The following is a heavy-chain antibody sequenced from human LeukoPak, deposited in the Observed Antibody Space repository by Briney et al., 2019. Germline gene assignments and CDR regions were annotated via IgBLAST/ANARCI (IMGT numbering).Heavy chain of an antibody. D-gene: IGHD3/OR15-3a*01. Sequence: SETLSLTCTVSGGSISSSSYYWSWIRQPPGKGLEWIGEINHSGSTNYNPSLKSRVTISVDTSKNQFSLKLSSVTAADTAVYYCAGRPGTGPTDYWGRGTLVTVSS. CDR1: GGSISSSSYY. CDR2: INHSGST. V-gene: IGHV4-39*07. J-gene: IGHJ4*02. CDR3: AGRPGTGPTDY.